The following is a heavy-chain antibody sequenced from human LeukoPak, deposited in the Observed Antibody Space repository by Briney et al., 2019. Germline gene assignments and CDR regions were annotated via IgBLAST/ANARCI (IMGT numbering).Heavy chain of an antibody. CDR3: ARDIEAYCGGDCYSFDY. V-gene: IGHV3-30-3*01. J-gene: IGHJ4*02. Sequence: TGGSLRLSCAASGFTFSSYAMHWVRQAPGKGLEWVAVISYDGSNKYYADSVKGRFTISRDNAKSSLYLQMNSLRAEDTAVYYCARDIEAYCGGDCYSFDYWGQGTLVTVSS. CDR1: GFTFSSYA. CDR2: ISYDGSNK. D-gene: IGHD2-21*02.